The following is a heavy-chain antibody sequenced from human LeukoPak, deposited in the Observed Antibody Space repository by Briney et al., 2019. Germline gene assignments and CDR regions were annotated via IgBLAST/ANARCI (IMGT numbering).Heavy chain of an antibody. Sequence: GRSLRLSCAASGFTFSSYGMHWVRQAPGKGLEWVALISYDGINKNYADSVKGRFTISRDNSKNTLYLQMNSLRAEDTAVYYCAKDVAVAGTDYWGQGTLVTVSS. CDR3: AKDVAVAGTDY. D-gene: IGHD6-19*01. CDR1: GFTFSSYG. V-gene: IGHV3-30*18. CDR2: ISYDGINK. J-gene: IGHJ4*02.